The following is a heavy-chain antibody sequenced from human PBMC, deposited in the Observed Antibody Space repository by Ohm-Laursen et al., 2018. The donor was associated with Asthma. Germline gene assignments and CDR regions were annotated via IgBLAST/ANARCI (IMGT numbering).Heavy chain of an antibody. Sequence: SLRLSCAASGFTFRSYAMHWARQAPGKGLEWVAVISYDGSNKYYADSVKGRFTISRDNSKNTLYLQMNSLRAEDTAVYYCAKGGSSSWYEMDVWGQGTTVTVSS. J-gene: IGHJ6*02. V-gene: IGHV3-30-3*01. CDR3: AKGGSSSWYEMDV. D-gene: IGHD6-13*01. CDR2: ISYDGSNK. CDR1: GFTFRSYA.